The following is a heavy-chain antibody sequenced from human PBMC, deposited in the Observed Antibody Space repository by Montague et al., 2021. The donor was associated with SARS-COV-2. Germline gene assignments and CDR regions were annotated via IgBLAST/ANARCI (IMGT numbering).Heavy chain of an antibody. CDR1: GRSISSYY. Sequence: SETLSLTCTVSGRSISSYYWSWIRQPPGKGLEWIGYVYYSGSTNYNPSLKSRVTISVDTSKNQFSLKLSSVTAADTAVYYCARQRRYQLPITIFGVVMADAFDIGGQGTMVTVSS. CDR3: ARQRRYQLPITIFGVVMADAFDI. D-gene: IGHD3-3*01. J-gene: IGHJ3*02. V-gene: IGHV4-59*08. CDR2: VYYSGST.